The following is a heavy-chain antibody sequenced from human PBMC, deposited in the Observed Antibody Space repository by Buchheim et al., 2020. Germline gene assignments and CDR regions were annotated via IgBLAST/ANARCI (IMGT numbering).Heavy chain of an antibody. CDR1: GGSISSSNW. J-gene: IGHJ2*01. Sequence: QVQLQESGPGLVKPSGTLSLTCAVSGGSISSSNWWNWVRQPPGKGLEWIGEVYPSGSPNYNPSLKSRVTISLHKSKNQFSLKVNSLTAADTAVYYCARGETTKWYFDLWGRGTL. CDR3: ARGETTKWYFDL. V-gene: IGHV4-4*02. D-gene: IGHD4-17*01. CDR2: VYPSGSP.